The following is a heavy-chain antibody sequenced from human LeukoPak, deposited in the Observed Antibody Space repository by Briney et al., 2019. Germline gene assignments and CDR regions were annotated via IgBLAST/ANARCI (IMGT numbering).Heavy chain of an antibody. CDR3: AKDIGSWFGELLGYFDY. V-gene: IGHV3-23*01. D-gene: IGHD3-10*01. J-gene: IGHJ4*02. Sequence: GALRLSCATSGFTFSSCGMKRVRQAAGEGVEWVLNISGSDGGTYYADSVKGRFTISRDNSKNTLYLQMNSLRAEDTAVYYCAKDIGSWFGELLGYFDYWGQGTLVTVSS. CDR1: GFTFSSCG. CDR2: ISGSDGGT.